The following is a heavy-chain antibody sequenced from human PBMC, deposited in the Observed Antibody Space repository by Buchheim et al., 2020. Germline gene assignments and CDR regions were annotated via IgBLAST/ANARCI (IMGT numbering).Heavy chain of an antibody. D-gene: IGHD6-13*01. V-gene: IGHV3-7*04. CDR2: IKQAGSEK. J-gene: IGHJ1*01. CDR1: GFTFSGYW. Sequence: EVQLVESGGGLVQPGGSLRLSCAASGFTFSGYWMSWVRQAPGKGLEWVANIKQAGSEKSYVDSVKGRFTISRANAKNSLYLQMNSLRADETAVYYCARGSAVAADYDAEEYFHYWGQGTL. CDR3: ARGSAVAADYDAEEYFHY.